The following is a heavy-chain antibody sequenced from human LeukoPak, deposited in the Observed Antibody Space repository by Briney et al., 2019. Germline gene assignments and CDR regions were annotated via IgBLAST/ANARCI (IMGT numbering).Heavy chain of an antibody. J-gene: IGHJ5*02. Sequence: SETLSLTCTVSGGSISSYYWSWIRQPAGKGLEWIGRIYTSGSTNYNPSLKSRVTMSVDTSKNQFSLMLSSVTGADTAVYYCARDSSGAGYCSSTSCNNWFDPWGQGTLVTVSS. D-gene: IGHD2-2*01. CDR3: ARDSSGAGYCSSTSCNNWFDP. CDR1: GGSISSYY. V-gene: IGHV4-4*07. CDR2: IYTSGST.